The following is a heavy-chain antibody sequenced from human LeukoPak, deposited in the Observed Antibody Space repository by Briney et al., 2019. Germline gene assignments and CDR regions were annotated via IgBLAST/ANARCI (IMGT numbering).Heavy chain of an antibody. CDR1: GGSISSYY. J-gene: IGHJ6*02. D-gene: IGHD6-19*01. Sequence: SETLSLTCTVSGGSISSYYWSWIRQPPGKGLEWIGYIYYSGSTNYNPSLKSRVTISVDTSKNQFSLKLSSVTAADTAVYYCARAKISSGWYYYGMDVWGLGTTVTVSS. CDR3: ARAKISSGWYYYGMDV. CDR2: IYYSGST. V-gene: IGHV4-59*01.